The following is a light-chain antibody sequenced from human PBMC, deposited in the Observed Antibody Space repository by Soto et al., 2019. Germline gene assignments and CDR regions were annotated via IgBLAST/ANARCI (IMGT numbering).Light chain of an antibody. Sequence: EIVLTQSPATLSLSPGEGATLSYRASHIISSSLAWYQQKPGQAPRLLIYDASARATGIPGRFSGSGSGTDFTLTISSLEPEDFGVYYCQQRSDWSPITFGQGTRLEI. J-gene: IGKJ5*01. CDR1: HIISSS. V-gene: IGKV3-11*01. CDR3: QQRSDWSPIT. CDR2: DAS.